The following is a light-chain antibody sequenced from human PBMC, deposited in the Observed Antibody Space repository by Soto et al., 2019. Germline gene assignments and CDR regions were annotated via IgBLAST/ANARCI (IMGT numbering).Light chain of an antibody. Sequence: EIVLTQSPATLSLSPGDRATLSCRASQSVSSYLAWYQQKPGQAPRLLIYDASNRASGIPARFSGSGSETDFTLTISSLEPEDFEVYYCQQRNIGLTFGPGTKVDLK. CDR3: QQRNIGLT. J-gene: IGKJ3*01. V-gene: IGKV3-11*01. CDR1: QSVSSY. CDR2: DAS.